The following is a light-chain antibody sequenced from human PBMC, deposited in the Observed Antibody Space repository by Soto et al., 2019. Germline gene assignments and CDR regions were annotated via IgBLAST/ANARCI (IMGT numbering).Light chain of an antibody. V-gene: IGKV1-39*01. Sequence: DIQMTQSPSSLSASVGDRVTITCRASQNIHSYLNWYKQTPGKPPELLIFGVSNLESGVPSRFSGSGSGTDFTLTIRSLEPEDLAVYYCQQRITWTTFGQGTRLEIK. CDR3: QQRITWTT. CDR2: GVS. J-gene: IGKJ5*01. CDR1: QNIHSY.